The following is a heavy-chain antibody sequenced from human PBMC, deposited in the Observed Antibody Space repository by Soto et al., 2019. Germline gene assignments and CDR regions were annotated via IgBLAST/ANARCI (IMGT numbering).Heavy chain of an antibody. D-gene: IGHD3-22*01. CDR2: ISGSGGST. CDR3: AKDGLRITMIVVVITGYYFDY. V-gene: IGHV3-23*01. Sequence: HPGGSLRLSCAASGFTFSSYAMSWVRQAPGKGLEWVSAISGSGGSTYYADSVKGRFTISRDNSKNTLYLQMNSLRAEDTAVYYCAKDGLRITMIVVVITGYYFDYWGQGTLVTVSS. CDR1: GFTFSSYA. J-gene: IGHJ4*02.